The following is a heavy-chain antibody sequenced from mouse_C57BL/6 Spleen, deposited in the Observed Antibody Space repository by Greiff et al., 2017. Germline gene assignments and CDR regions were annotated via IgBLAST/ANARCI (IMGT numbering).Heavy chain of an antibody. Sequence: EVQLVESGGDLVKPGGSLKLSCAASGFTFSSYGMSWVRQTPDKRLEWVATISSGGSYTYYPDSVKGRFTISRDNAKNTLYLQTSSLKSEDTAMYYCARWYDYDGSYFDYWGQGTTLTVSS. CDR1: GFTFSSYG. J-gene: IGHJ2*01. CDR3: ARWYDYDGSYFDY. D-gene: IGHD2-4*01. CDR2: ISSGGSYT. V-gene: IGHV5-6*01.